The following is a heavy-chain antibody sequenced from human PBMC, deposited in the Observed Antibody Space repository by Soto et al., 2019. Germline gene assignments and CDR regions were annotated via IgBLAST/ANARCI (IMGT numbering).Heavy chain of an antibody. CDR1: GYTFTSYG. J-gene: IGHJ4*02. CDR3: ARGAVDTAMDPFDY. D-gene: IGHD5-18*01. CDR2: ISAYNGNR. Sequence: QVQLVQSGAEVKKPGASVKVSCKASGYTFTSYGISWVRQAPGQGLEWMGWISAYNGNRNHAQRLQGRVTLTTDTSTSTAYMDLRNLRSDDTAVYYCARGAVDTAMDPFDYWGQGTLVTVSS. V-gene: IGHV1-18*01.